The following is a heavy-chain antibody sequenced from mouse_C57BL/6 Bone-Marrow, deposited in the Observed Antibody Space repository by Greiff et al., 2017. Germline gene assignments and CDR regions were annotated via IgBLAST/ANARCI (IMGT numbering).Heavy chain of an antibody. CDR3: ARHERYYDYEGYFDY. CDR2: FYPGSGSI. Sequence: QVQLQQSGAELVKPGASVKLSCKASGYIFTEYTIHWVKQRSGQGLEWIGWFYPGSGSIKYNERFKEKATLTADKSSNTVYMELSRLTSEDSAVYFCARHERYYDYEGYFDYWGQGTTLTVSS. V-gene: IGHV1-62-2*01. D-gene: IGHD2-4*01. CDR1: GYIFTEYT. J-gene: IGHJ2*01.